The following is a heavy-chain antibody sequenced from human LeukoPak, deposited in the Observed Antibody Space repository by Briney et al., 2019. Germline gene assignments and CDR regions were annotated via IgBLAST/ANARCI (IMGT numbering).Heavy chain of an antibody. V-gene: IGHV4-34*01. J-gene: IGHJ5*02. CDR3: ARINEDGDNGGWFDP. D-gene: IGHD4-23*01. Sequence: SETLSLTCAVNGGSFSDYYWSWIRQAPAMRLEWIGEIHHIGITNYNPSLKSRVTMALDTSKNQISLKVTSVTAADTAIYYCARINEDGDNGGWFDPWGQGTLVAVSA. CDR2: IHHIGIT. CDR1: GGSFSDYY.